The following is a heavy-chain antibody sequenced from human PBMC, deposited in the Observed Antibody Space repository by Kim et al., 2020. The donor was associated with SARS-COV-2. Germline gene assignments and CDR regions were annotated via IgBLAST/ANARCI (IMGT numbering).Heavy chain of an antibody. CDR2: INHSGST. Sequence: SETLSLTCAVYGGSFSGYYWSWIRQPPGKGLEWIGEINHSGSTNYNPSLKSRVTISVDTSKNQFSLKLSSVTAADTAVYYCARGLGTGGSGTFGFDPWGQGTLVTVSS. CDR3: ARGLGTGGSGTFGFDP. D-gene: IGHD3-10*01. CDR1: GGSFSGYY. J-gene: IGHJ5*02. V-gene: IGHV4-34*01.